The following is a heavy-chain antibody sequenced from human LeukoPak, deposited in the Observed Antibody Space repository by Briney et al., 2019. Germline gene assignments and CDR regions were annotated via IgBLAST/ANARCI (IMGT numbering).Heavy chain of an antibody. V-gene: IGHV3-53*01. CDR3: ARDQSRKNYFDY. CDR2: VYNDGST. J-gene: IGHJ4*02. Sequence: PGGSLRLSCAASGLTFRNYAMSWVRQAPGKGLEWVSVVYNDGSTYYADSVKGRFTISRDNSKNTLYLQMNSLRAEDTAVYYCARDQSRKNYFDYWGQGALVTVSS. CDR1: GLTFRNYA.